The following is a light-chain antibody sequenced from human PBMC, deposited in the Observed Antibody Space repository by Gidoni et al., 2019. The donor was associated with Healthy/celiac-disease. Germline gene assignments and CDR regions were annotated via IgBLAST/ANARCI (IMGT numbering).Light chain of an antibody. CDR2: DDS. CDR3: QVWDSSSDHVV. Sequence: SYVLTQPPPVPEAPGKTARITCGGNNIGSKSVHWYQQKPGQAPVLVGYDDSDRPSGLPERFSGSNSGNTATLTISRVEAGDEADYYCQVWDSSSDHVVFGGGTKLTVL. V-gene: IGLV3-21*03. CDR1: NIGSKS. J-gene: IGLJ2*01.